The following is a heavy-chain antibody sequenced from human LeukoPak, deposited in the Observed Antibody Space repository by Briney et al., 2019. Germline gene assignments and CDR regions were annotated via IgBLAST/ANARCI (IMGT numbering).Heavy chain of an antibody. CDR3: ARPFCSGGSCYSFGDY. CDR2: ISSNGGST. Sequence: GGSLRLSCAASGFTFSSYAMHWVRRAPGKGLEYVSAISSNGGSTYYANSVKGRFTISRDNSKNTLYLQMGSLRAEDMAVYYCARPFCSGGSCYSFGDYWGQGTLVTVSS. V-gene: IGHV3-64*01. D-gene: IGHD2-15*01. J-gene: IGHJ4*02. CDR1: GFTFSSYA.